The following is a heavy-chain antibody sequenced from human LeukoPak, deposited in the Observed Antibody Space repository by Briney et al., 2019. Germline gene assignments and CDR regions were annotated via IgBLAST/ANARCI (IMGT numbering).Heavy chain of an antibody. Sequence: GGSLRLSCAASGFTFSNAWMSWVRQAPGKGLEWVGRIKSKTDGGTTDYAAPVKGRFTISRDDSKNTLYLQMNSLKTEDTAVYYCTTDSSSWCRDFDYWGQGTLVTVSS. CDR2: IKSKTDGGTT. J-gene: IGHJ4*02. CDR3: TTDSSSWCRDFDY. V-gene: IGHV3-15*01. D-gene: IGHD6-13*01. CDR1: GFTFSNAW.